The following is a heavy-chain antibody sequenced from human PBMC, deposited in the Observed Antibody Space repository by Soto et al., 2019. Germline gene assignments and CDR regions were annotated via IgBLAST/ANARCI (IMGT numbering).Heavy chain of an antibody. CDR2: IKEDGSEK. V-gene: IGHV3-7*03. CDR3: ARDLFESGYDLDFYYGMDV. Sequence: GGSLRLSCAASGFTFSRYCMTWVRQAPGKGLEWVANIKEDGSEKYHVDSVKGRFTISRDNAKNSMYLQLNSLRAEDTAVYYCARDLFESGYDLDFYYGMDVWGQGTTVTVSS. D-gene: IGHD5-12*01. J-gene: IGHJ6*02. CDR1: GFTFSRYC.